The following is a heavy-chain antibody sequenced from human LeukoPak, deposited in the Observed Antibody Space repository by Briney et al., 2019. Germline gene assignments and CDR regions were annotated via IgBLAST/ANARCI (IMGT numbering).Heavy chain of an antibody. J-gene: IGHJ4*02. D-gene: IGHD2-21*01. Sequence: ASVKVSCKASVYTFTYYYIHWVRQAPGQGLEWMGWINPNSDYTFYAQKFQGRLTLTRDTSISTVYMELTTLTSDDTALYYCAVAPGDYWGQGTLVSVSA. CDR2: INPNSDYT. CDR1: VYTFTYYY. V-gene: IGHV1-2*02. CDR3: AVAPGDY.